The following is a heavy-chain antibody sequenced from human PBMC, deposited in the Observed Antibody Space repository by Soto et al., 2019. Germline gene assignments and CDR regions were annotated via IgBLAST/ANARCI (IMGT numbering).Heavy chain of an antibody. CDR3: AAGVIWIGYFTVDS. Sequence: SVKVSCKASGGSFGNSAINWVRQTPGQGLEWLGGFIPVYRTLNYAQKFQGRVTITADESTGTAYMTLSSLASDDTAVYYCAAGVIWIGYFTVDSWGQGTRVTVSS. V-gene: IGHV1-69*13. D-gene: IGHD3-3*01. J-gene: IGHJ4*02. CDR1: GGSFGNSA. CDR2: FIPVYRTL.